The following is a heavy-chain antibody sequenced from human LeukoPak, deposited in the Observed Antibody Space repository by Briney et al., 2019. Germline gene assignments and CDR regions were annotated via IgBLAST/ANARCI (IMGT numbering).Heavy chain of an antibody. Sequence: GGSLRLSCTASGFTFGDYAMSWVRQAPGKGLEWVSFIRNKAYGGTTEYAASVKGRFTISRDDSKSIAYLQMNSLKTEDTAVYYCTREEYSGYDDDYWGQGTLVTVSS. CDR1: GFTFGDYA. CDR3: TREEYSGYDDDY. J-gene: IGHJ4*02. D-gene: IGHD5-12*01. CDR2: IRNKAYGGTT. V-gene: IGHV3-49*04.